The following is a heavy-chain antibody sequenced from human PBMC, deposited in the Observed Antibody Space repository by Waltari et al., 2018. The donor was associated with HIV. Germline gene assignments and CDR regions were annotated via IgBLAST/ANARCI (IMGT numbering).Heavy chain of an antibody. CDR3: TRAPGTTDWFDP. V-gene: IGHV3-49*03. Sequence: TASGFTFGDYAMSWFRQAPGKGLEWVGFIRSKAYGGTTEYAASVKGRFTISRDDSKSIAYLQMNSLKTEDTAVYYCTRAPGTTDWFDPWGQGTLVTVSS. D-gene: IGHD1-1*01. J-gene: IGHJ5*02. CDR2: IRSKAYGGTT. CDR1: GFTFGDYA.